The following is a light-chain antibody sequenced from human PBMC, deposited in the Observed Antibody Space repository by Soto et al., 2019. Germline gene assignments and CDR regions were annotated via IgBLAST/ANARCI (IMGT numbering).Light chain of an antibody. V-gene: IGKV3-15*01. CDR2: GAS. CDR1: QSVSNN. J-gene: IGKJ1*01. CDR3: QQYNNWWT. Sequence: EIVMTQSPATLSVSPGARATLSCRASQSVSNNLAWYQKKPGQAPRLLIYGASTRATGIPARFSGSGSGTEFTLTFSSLQSEDFAFYYCQQYNNWWTFGQGTRVEIK.